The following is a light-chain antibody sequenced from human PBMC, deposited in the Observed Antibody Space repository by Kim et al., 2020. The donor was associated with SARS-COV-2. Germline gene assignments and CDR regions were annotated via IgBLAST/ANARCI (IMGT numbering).Light chain of an antibody. CDR3: QAWDRRTVV. V-gene: IGLV3-1*01. Sequence: SLSPGQTVTTPCAGDMLGYKFGCWYQRKAGQSPVLLIYQTNKRPSGIPERFSGSLSGNTATLTISGTQAMDEADYFCQAWDRRTVVFGGGTQLTVL. CDR1: MLGYKF. J-gene: IGLJ2*01. CDR2: QTN.